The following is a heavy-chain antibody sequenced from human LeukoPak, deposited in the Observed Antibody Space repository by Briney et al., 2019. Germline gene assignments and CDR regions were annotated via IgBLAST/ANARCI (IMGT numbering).Heavy chain of an antibody. D-gene: IGHD3-16*01. V-gene: IGHV3-48*03. CDR2: ISSSGDTI. J-gene: IGHJ3*02. CDR3: ARTLWPYDAFDI. CDR1: GFTFSSYE. Sequence: PGGSLRLSCAASGFTFSSYEMNWVRQAPGKGLEWVSYISSSGDTIYADSVKGRFTISRDNAKNSLYLQMNSLRAGDTAVYYCARTLWPYDAFDIWGQGTMVTVSS.